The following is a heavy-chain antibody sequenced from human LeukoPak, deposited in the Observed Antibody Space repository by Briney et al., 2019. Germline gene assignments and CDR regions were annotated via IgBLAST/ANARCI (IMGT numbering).Heavy chain of an antibody. CDR1: GFTFSSYA. Sequence: PGRSLRLSCTASGFTFSSYAMHWVRQAPGKGLEWVSSITGSSSNIFYADSVKGRFTISRDNSQNSLYLQMNSLRAEDTAVYYCARGSPENIATRPTIFDYWGQGTLVTVSS. V-gene: IGHV3-21*01. CDR2: ITGSSSNI. D-gene: IGHD6-6*01. CDR3: ARGSPENIATRPTIFDY. J-gene: IGHJ4*02.